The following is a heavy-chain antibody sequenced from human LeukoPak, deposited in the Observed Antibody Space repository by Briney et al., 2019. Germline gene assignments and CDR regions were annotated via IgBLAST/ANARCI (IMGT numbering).Heavy chain of an antibody. Sequence: GGSLRLSCAASGFTFSSYAMSWVRQAPGKGLEWVSAISGSGGSTYYADSVKGRFTISRDNSKNTLYLQMNGLRAEDTAVYYCARGGRWTERRYDAFDIWGQGTLVTVSS. J-gene: IGHJ3*02. CDR1: GFTFSSYA. CDR2: ISGSGGST. D-gene: IGHD4-23*01. V-gene: IGHV3-23*01. CDR3: ARGGRWTERRYDAFDI.